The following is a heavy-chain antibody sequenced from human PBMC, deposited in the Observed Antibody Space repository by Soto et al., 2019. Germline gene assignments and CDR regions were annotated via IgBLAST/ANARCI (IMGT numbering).Heavy chain of an antibody. Sequence: ASVKVSCKASGYTFTSYGISWVRQAPGQGLEWMGWISAYNCNTNYAQKFQGRVTITADKSTSTAYMELSSLRSEDTAVYYCARSRAGDSSGYYYGPFDYWGQGTLVTVSS. J-gene: IGHJ4*02. CDR2: ISAYNCNT. CDR1: GYTFTSYG. D-gene: IGHD3-22*01. V-gene: IGHV1-18*01. CDR3: ARSRAGDSSGYYYGPFDY.